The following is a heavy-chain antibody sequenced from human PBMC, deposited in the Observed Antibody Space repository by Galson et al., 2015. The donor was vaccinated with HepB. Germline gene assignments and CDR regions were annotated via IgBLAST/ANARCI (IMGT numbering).Heavy chain of an antibody. CDR2: ISGSGGRT. Sequence: SLRLSCAASGFSFSSYAISWVRQAPGQGLEWVSIISGSGGRTFYTDSVKGRFTISRDNSKNTLYLQMNSLRAEDTAVYYCAKVKPFGDWPGYYGMDVWGQGTTVTVSS. J-gene: IGHJ6*02. D-gene: IGHD2-21*02. V-gene: IGHV3-23*01. CDR1: GFSFSSYA. CDR3: AKVKPFGDWPGYYGMDV.